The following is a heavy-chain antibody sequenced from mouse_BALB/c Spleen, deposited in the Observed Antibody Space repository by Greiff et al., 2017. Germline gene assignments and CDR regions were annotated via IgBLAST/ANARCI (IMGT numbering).Heavy chain of an antibody. V-gene: IGHV5-9-3*01. Sequence: EVQRVESGGGLVKPGGSLKLSCAASGFTFSSYAMSWVRQTPEKRLEWVATISSGGSYTYYPDSVKGRFTISRDNAKNTLYLQMSSLRSEDTAMYYCARQLLLRYYFDYWGQGTTLTVSS. D-gene: IGHD1-1*01. J-gene: IGHJ2*01. CDR3: ARQLLLRYYFDY. CDR1: GFTFSSYA. CDR2: ISSGGSYT.